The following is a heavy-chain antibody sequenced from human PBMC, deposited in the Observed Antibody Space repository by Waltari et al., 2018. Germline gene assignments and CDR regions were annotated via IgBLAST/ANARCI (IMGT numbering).Heavy chain of an antibody. CDR3: ARANVGSHWACDY. D-gene: IGHD3-10*01. V-gene: IGHV1-69*12. J-gene: IGHJ4*02. Sequence: QVQLVQSGAEVKKPGSSVKVSCKPSGGTFSSYGISWLRQAPGQGLEWMGGIIPIFGTASYAQKFQGRVPITADESTTTASMELRSLRTEDTAMYYCARANVGSHWACDYWGQGTLVTVSS. CDR1: GGTFSSYG. CDR2: IIPIFGTA.